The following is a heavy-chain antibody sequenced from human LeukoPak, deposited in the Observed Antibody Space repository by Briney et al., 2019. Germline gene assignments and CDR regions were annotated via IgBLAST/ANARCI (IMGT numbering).Heavy chain of an antibody. Sequence: PGGSLRLSCTASGFTTHYWLNWVRQSPGKGLEWVANIDRDGRVQHYVDSVEGRFTISRDSAKNSLALQMHSLRAEDTAVYYCTGGSDKVQSGEYYYYMDVWGQGTLVTVSS. CDR1: GFTTHYW. CDR2: IDRDGRVQ. V-gene: IGHV3-7*01. J-gene: IGHJ6*03. CDR3: TGGSDKVQSGEYYYYMDV. D-gene: IGHD1-1*01.